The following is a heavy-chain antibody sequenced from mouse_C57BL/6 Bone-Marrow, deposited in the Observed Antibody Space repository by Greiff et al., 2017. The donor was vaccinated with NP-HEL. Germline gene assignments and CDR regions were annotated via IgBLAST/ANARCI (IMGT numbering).Heavy chain of an antibody. J-gene: IGHJ2*01. V-gene: IGHV5-6*01. Sequence: EVQGVESGGDLVKPGGSLKLSCAASGFTFSSYGMSWVRQTPDKRLEWVATISSGGSYTYYPDSVKGRFTISRDNAKNTLYLQMSSLKSEDTAMYYCARRRDYWGQGTTLTVSS. CDR2: ISSGGSYT. CDR3: ARRRDY. CDR1: GFTFSSYG.